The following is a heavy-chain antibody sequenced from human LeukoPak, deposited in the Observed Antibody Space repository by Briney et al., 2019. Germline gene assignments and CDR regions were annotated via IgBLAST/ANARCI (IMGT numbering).Heavy chain of an antibody. CDR3: ARAGHCTNGICYTADFDY. J-gene: IGHJ4*02. V-gene: IGHV3-23*01. Sequence: GGSLRLSCTASGFTFSTYAMSWVRQASGKGLEWVSAITDSGGNTYYAAPVKGRFTISRDNSKNTLYLQMNSLRAEGTAAYYCARAGHCTNGICYTADFDYWGQGTLVTVSS. CDR1: GFTFSTYA. D-gene: IGHD2-8*01. CDR2: ITDSGGNT.